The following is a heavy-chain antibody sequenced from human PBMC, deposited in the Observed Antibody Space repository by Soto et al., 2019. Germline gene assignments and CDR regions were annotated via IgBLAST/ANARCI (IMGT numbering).Heavy chain of an antibody. CDR3: ARESPPRGYCSSTSCYESSFSADY. D-gene: IGHD2-2*01. J-gene: IGHJ4*02. Sequence: QVQLQQWGAGLLKPSETLSLTCAVYGGSFSGYYWSWIRQPPGKGLEWIGEINHSGSTNYNPSLKSRVPISVDTSKNQFSLQLSSVTAADTAVYYCARESPPRGYCSSTSCYESSFSADYWGQGTLVTVSS. CDR2: INHSGST. CDR1: GGSFSGYY. V-gene: IGHV4-34*01.